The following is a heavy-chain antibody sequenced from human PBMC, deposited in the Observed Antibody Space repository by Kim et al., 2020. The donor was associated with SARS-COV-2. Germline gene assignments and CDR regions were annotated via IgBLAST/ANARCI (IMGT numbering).Heavy chain of an antibody. Sequence: GGSLRLSCAASGFIFKNFAMSWIRQAPGKGLEWISGIGGGGYQLIGGNEDNTYYADSVKGRFTISRDDPKNTMFLQMNSLRPEDTAIYFWSKNGSVPSPFMFSHFGAWGRGTLVTVPP. D-gene: IGHD2-8*01. CDR2: IGGGGYQLIGGNEDNT. CDR1: GFIFKNFA. CDR3: SKNGSVPSPFMFSHFGA. J-gene: IGHJ4*02. V-gene: IGHV3-23*01.